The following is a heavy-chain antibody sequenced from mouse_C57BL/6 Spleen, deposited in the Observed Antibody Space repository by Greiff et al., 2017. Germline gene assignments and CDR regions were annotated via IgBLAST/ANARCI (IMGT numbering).Heavy chain of an antibody. Sequence: VQLQQPGAELVRPGTSVKLSCKASGYTFTSYWMHWVKQRPGQGLEWLGVIDPSDSYPNYNQKFKGKATLTVDTSSSTAYMQLSSLTSEDSAVYYCANSYGSSYAMDYWGQGTSVTGSS. CDR3: ANSYGSSYAMDY. CDR1: GYTFTSYW. D-gene: IGHD1-1*01. V-gene: IGHV1-59*01. J-gene: IGHJ4*01. CDR2: IDPSDSYP.